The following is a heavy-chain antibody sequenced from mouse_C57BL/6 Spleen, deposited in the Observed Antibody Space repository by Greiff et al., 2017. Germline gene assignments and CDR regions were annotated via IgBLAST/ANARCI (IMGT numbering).Heavy chain of an antibody. Sequence: EVQRVESGPELVKPGDSVKISCKASGYSFTGYFMNWVMQSHGKSLEWIGRINPYNGDTFYNQKFKGKATLTVDKSSSTAHMELRSLTSEDSAVYYCARDATVVEYYFDYWGQGTTLTVSS. CDR3: ARDATVVEYYFDY. CDR1: GYSFTGYF. J-gene: IGHJ2*01. CDR2: INPYNGDT. D-gene: IGHD1-1*01. V-gene: IGHV1-20*01.